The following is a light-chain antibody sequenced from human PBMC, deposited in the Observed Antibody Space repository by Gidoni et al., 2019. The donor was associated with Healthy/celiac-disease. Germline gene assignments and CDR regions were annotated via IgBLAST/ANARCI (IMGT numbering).Light chain of an antibody. CDR2: GAS. J-gene: IGKJ2*01. CDR1: QSVSSN. V-gene: IGKV3-15*01. CDR3: QQYNNWPPYT. Sequence: EIVMTQSPATLPVPPGERATLSCRASQSVSSNLACYQQKPGQAPRLLIYGASTRATGFPARFSGSGSGTEFTLTISSLQSEDFAVYYCQQYNNWPPYTFGQGTKLEIK.